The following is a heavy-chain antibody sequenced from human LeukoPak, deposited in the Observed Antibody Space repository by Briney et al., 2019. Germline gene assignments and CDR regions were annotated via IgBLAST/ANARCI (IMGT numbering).Heavy chain of an antibody. V-gene: IGHV4-59*12. CDR1: GGSISSYY. J-gene: IGHJ5*02. Sequence: PSETLSLTCTVSGGSISSYYWSWIRQPPGKGLEWIGYIYYSGSTNYNPSLKSRVTISVDTSKNQFSLKLSSVTAADTAVYYCARSYQYYDFWSGFRWFDPWGQGTLVTVSS. CDR3: ARSYQYYDFWSGFRWFDP. D-gene: IGHD3-3*01. CDR2: IYYSGST.